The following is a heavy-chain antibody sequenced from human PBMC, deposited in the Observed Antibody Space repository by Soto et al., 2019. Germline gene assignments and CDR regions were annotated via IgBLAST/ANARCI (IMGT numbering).Heavy chain of an antibody. CDR1: GFTFSNAW. Sequence: TGGSLRLSCAASGFTFSNAWMSWVRQAPGKGLEWVGRIKSKTDGGTTDYAAPVKGRFTISRDDSKNTLYLQMNSLKTEDTAVYYCTPPPYYYDSSGPSHYWGQGTLVTVSS. CDR2: IKSKTDGGTT. J-gene: IGHJ4*02. D-gene: IGHD3-22*01. CDR3: TPPPYYYDSSGPSHY. V-gene: IGHV3-15*01.